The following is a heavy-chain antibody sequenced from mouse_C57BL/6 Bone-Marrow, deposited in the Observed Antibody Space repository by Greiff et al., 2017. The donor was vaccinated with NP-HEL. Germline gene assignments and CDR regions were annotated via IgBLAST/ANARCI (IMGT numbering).Heavy chain of an antibody. CDR3: ATYYYGSSYCWYFDV. V-gene: IGHV1-55*01. CDR1: GYTFTSYW. D-gene: IGHD1-1*01. Sequence: VQLQQPGAELVKPGASVKMSCKASGYTFTSYWITWVKQRPGQGLEWIGDIYPGSGSTNYNEKFKSKATLTVDTSSSTDYMQLSSLTSEDSAVYYCATYYYGSSYCWYFDVWGTGTTVTVSS. J-gene: IGHJ1*03. CDR2: IYPGSGST.